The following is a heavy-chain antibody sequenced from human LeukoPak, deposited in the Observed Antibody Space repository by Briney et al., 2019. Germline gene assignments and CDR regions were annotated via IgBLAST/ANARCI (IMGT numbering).Heavy chain of an antibody. J-gene: IGHJ3*02. CDR1: GSTFSSYG. CDR2: IWYDGSNK. CDR3: AGDGNLDAFDI. V-gene: IGHV3-33*01. Sequence: GGSLRLSCAASGSTFSSYGMPWVRQAPGKGLEWVAVIWYDGSNKYYADSVKGRFTISRDNSKNTLYLQMNSLRAEDTAVYYCAGDGNLDAFDIWGQGTMVTVSS.